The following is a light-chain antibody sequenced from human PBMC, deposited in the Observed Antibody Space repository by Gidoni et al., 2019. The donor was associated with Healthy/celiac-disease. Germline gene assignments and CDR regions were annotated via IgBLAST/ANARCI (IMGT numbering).Light chain of an antibody. CDR3: QQSYSTLT. V-gene: IGKV1-39*01. CDR1: QSSSSF. CDR2: AAS. Sequence: DIQRTQSPSSLSASVADRVTITCRASQSSSSFLNWYQQKPGKAPKLLIYAASSLQSGVPSRFSGSGSGTDFPLTISSLQPEDFATYYCQQSYSTLTFGGGTKVEIK. J-gene: IGKJ4*01.